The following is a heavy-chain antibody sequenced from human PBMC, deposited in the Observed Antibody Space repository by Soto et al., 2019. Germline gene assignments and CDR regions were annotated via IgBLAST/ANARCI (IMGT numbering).Heavy chain of an antibody. CDR3: AKVARRGYVSYYLDY. V-gene: IGHV3-43*02. CDR2: ISWDGGST. CDR1: GLTFDDYA. Sequence: GVPMRLSYGAAGLTFDDYAMHWVSQAQGKGLEWVSLISWDGGSTYYADSVKGRFTISRDNSKNSLYLQMNSLRTEDTALYYCAKVARRGYVSYYLDYWVQGTLVTVSP. J-gene: IGHJ4*02. D-gene: IGHD2-15*01.